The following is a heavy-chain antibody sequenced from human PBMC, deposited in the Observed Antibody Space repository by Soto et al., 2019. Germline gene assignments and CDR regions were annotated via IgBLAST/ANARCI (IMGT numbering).Heavy chain of an antibody. D-gene: IGHD6-19*01. CDR2: IVVGSGNT. Sequence: ASVKVSCKASGFTFTSSAMQWVRQARGQRLEWIGWIVVGSGNTNYAQKFQGRVTITADKSTSTAYMELSSLRSEDTAVYYCAREFSGWLNYWGQGTLVTVSS. CDR3: AREFSGWLNY. CDR1: GFTFTSSA. J-gene: IGHJ4*02. V-gene: IGHV1-58*02.